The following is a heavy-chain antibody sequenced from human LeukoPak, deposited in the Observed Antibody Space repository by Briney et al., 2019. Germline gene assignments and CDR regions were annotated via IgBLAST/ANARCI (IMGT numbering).Heavy chain of an antibody. CDR2: IYYSGST. J-gene: IGHJ3*02. D-gene: IGHD6-13*01. Sequence: SETPSLTCTVSGGSISSSSYYWGWIRQPPGKGLEWIGSIYYSGSTHYNPSLKSRVTISVDTSKNQFSLKLSSVTAADTAVYYCASAAPGYSSSWYPDAFDIWGQGTMATVSS. CDR1: GGSISSSSYY. CDR3: ASAAPGYSSSWYPDAFDI. V-gene: IGHV4-39*01.